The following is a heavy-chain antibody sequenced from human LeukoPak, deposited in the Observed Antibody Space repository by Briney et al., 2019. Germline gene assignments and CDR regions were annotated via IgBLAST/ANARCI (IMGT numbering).Heavy chain of an antibody. CDR3: ARRGNWNDFDY. CDR2: IDTYSGKT. J-gene: IGHJ4*02. V-gene: IGHV1-18*01. D-gene: IGHD1-20*01. CDR1: GYTYTTDG. Sequence: ASVKVSCKASGYTYTTDGISWVRQAPGQGLEWMGWIDTYSGKTNYAQKFQGRVTMTSDTSTSTAYMELRSLRSDDTAVYYCARRGNWNDFDYWGQGTLVIVSS.